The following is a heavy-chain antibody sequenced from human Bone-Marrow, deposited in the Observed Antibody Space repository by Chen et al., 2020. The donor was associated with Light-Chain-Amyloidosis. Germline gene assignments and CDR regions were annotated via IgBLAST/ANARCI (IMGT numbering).Heavy chain of an antibody. V-gene: IGHV4-39*01. D-gene: IGHD2-15*01. Sequence: QLQLQESGPGLVKPSETLSLTCTVSGGSISSSSYYWGWIRQPPGKGLEWIGSIYYSGSTYYNPSLKSRVTISVGTSKNQFSLKLSSVTAADTAVYYCARLYCSGGSCRYYYYYMDVWGKGTTVTVSS. CDR1: GGSISSSSYY. J-gene: IGHJ6*03. CDR2: IYYSGST. CDR3: ARLYCSGGSCRYYYYYMDV.